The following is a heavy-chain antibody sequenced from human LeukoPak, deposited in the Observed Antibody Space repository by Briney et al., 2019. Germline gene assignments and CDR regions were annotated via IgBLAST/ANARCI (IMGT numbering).Heavy chain of an antibody. D-gene: IGHD5-24*01. J-gene: IGHJ5*02. CDR1: GYTFTSYD. Sequence: ASVKVSCKASGYTFTSYDVNWVRQATGQGLEWMGWMNPNSGNTGYAQKFQGRVTMTRNTSISTAYMELSSLRSEDTAVYYCARGRGIDGWLQEFDPWGQGTLVTVSS. V-gene: IGHV1-8*01. CDR2: MNPNSGNT. CDR3: ARGRGIDGWLQEFDP.